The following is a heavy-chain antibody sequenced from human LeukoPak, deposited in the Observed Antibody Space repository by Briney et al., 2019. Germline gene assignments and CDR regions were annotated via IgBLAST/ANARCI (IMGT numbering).Heavy chain of an antibody. V-gene: IGHV4-4*07. D-gene: IGHD4-17*01. Sequence: SETLSLTCTVSGGSISSYYWSCIRQPAGKGLEWIGRIYTSGSTNYNPSLKSRVTMSVDTSKNQFSLKLSSVTAADTAVYYCARSNPSVDYGDYAFDYWGQGTLVTVSS. CDR2: IYTSGST. J-gene: IGHJ4*02. CDR1: GGSISSYY. CDR3: ARSNPSVDYGDYAFDY.